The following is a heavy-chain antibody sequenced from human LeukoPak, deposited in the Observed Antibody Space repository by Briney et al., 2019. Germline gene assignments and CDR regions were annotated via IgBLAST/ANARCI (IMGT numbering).Heavy chain of an antibody. CDR1: GGSISSYY. D-gene: IGHD6-13*01. Sequence: SETLSLTCTVSGGSISSYYWNWIRQPPGMGLEWIGYIYYGGSTDYNPSLKSRVTISLDTSKNQFSLQLSSVTAADTAVYYCARGILAAAGRIWDYWGQGTLVTVSS. CDR3: ARGILAAAGRIWDY. CDR2: IYYGGST. J-gene: IGHJ4*02. V-gene: IGHV4-59*01.